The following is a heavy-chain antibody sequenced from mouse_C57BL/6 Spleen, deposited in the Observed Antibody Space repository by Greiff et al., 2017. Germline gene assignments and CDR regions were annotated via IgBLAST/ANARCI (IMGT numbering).Heavy chain of an antibody. J-gene: IGHJ2*01. D-gene: IGHD1-1*01. Sequence: EVQLQQSGPELVKPGASVKISCKASGYSFTDYNMNWVKQSNGKSLEWIGVINPNYGTTSYNQKFKGKATLTVDQSSSTAYMQLNSLTSEDSAVYYCARWKDYYGSAPLYYFDYWGQGTTLTVSS. CDR2: INPNYGTT. CDR3: ARWKDYYGSAPLYYFDY. CDR1: GYSFTDYN. V-gene: IGHV1-39*01.